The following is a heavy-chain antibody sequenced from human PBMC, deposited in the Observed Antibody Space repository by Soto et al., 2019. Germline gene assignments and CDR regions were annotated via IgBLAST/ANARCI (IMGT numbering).Heavy chain of an antibody. CDR1: GYRFTSYG. D-gene: IGHD3-22*01. V-gene: IGHV1-18*01. J-gene: IGHJ6*04. CDR3: ARGGYYDSSGSRNYHYYGMNV. Sequence: QAQLVQSGPEVKKPGASVKVSCKASGYRFTSYGISWVRQAPGQGLEWLGWISAYDDNTKYAQTLQGRVSMSTDTSTNTAYMELRSLRSDDTAMYYCARGGYYDSSGSRNYHYYGMNVWGKGTTVTVSS. CDR2: ISAYDDNT.